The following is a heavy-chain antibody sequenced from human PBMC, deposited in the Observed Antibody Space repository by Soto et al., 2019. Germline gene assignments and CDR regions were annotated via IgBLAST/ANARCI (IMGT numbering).Heavy chain of an antibody. CDR2: INNDESST. Sequence: VGSLRLSCAASGFTFSSYWMHWFRQAPVKGLVWVSRINNDESSTNYADSVKGRFTISRDNAKNTLYLQVNSLRVEDTAVYYCARGAYMIRGLINYHFDYWGQGTLVTVSS. D-gene: IGHD3-10*01. CDR1: GFTFSSYW. J-gene: IGHJ4*02. CDR3: ARGAYMIRGLINYHFDY. V-gene: IGHV3-74*01.